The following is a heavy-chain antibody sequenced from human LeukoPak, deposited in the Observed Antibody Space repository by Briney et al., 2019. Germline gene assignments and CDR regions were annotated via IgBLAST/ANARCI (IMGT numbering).Heavy chain of an antibody. V-gene: IGHV4-61*02. CDR2: IYTSGST. CDR3: ATTPVLLWFGEFLYLDV. D-gene: IGHD3-10*01. Sequence: SETLSLTCTVSGGSISSGSYYWSWIRQPDGKGLEWIGRIYTSGSTNYNPSLKSRVTISVDTSKNQFSLKLSSVTAAHTAVYYCATTPVLLWFGEFLYLDVSGKGTTVTVSS. J-gene: IGHJ6*03. CDR1: GGSISSGSYY.